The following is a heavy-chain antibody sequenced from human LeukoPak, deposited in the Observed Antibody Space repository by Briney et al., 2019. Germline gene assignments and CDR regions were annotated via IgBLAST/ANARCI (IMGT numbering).Heavy chain of an antibody. Sequence: ASVKVSCKASGYTFTNYYMHWVRQAPGQGLEWMGIINPSGGGTTYAQKFQGRVTMTRDTSTSTVYMELSSLRSEDTAVYYCARDRGRFHPWGQGTLVTVSS. J-gene: IGHJ5*02. CDR1: GYTFTNYY. D-gene: IGHD6-13*01. CDR3: ARDRGRFHP. V-gene: IGHV1-46*01. CDR2: INPSGGGT.